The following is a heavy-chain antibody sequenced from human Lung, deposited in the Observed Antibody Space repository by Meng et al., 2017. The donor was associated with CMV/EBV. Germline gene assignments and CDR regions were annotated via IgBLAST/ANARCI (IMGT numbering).Heavy chain of an antibody. CDR3: ARGRYELIWGLFDP. J-gene: IGHJ5*02. Sequence: QGWLVQPGSELKKPGASGKVSCRASGYTFTGYYIHWVRQAPGQGLEWMGWINPNTGGTKYAQKFQGWVTLTRDTSISTAYMELSRLRSDDTAVYYCARGRYELIWGLFDPWGQGTLVTVSS. CDR2: INPNTGGT. CDR1: GYTFTGYY. D-gene: IGHD1-1*01. V-gene: IGHV1-2*04.